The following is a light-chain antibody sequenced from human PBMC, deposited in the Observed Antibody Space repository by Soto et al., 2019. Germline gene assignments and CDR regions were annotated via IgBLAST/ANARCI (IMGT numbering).Light chain of an antibody. CDR3: SSYTVSSRL. V-gene: IGLV2-14*01. CDR1: SSDVGGYNY. CDR2: EVS. J-gene: IGLJ3*02. Sequence: QSALTQPASVSGSPGQSITISCTGTSSDVGGYNYVSWYQHHPGKAPKLMIYEVSNRPSGVSNRFSGSKSGNTASLTISGLQAEDEADYYCSSYTVSSRLFGGGTKLTVL.